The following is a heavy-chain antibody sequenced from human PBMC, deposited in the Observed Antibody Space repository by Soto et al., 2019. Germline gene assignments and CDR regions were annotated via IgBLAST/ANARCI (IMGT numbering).Heavy chain of an antibody. J-gene: IGHJ6*02. Sequence: QVQLVESGGGVVQPGRSLRLSCAASGFTFSSYGMHWVRQAPGKGLEWVAVIWYDGSNKYYADSVKGRFTIYRDNSKNTLYLQMNSLRAEDTAVYYCAREGAVAGTDYYYGMDVWGQGTTVTVSS. V-gene: IGHV3-33*01. CDR1: GFTFSSYG. CDR3: AREGAVAGTDYYYGMDV. CDR2: IWYDGSNK. D-gene: IGHD6-19*01.